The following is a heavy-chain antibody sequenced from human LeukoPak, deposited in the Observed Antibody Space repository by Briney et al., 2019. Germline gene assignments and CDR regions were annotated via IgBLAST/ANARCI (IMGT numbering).Heavy chain of an antibody. CDR3: ARVRGYSYGFDY. V-gene: IGHV3-21*01. CDR2: ISSSSSYI. CDR1: GFTFSSYS. D-gene: IGHD5-18*01. J-gene: IGHJ4*02. Sequence: GGSLRLSCAASGFTFSSYSMNWVRQAPGKGLEWVSSISSSSSYIYYADSVKGRFTISRDNAKNSLYPQMNSLRAEDTAVYYCARVRGYSYGFDYWGQGTLVTVSS.